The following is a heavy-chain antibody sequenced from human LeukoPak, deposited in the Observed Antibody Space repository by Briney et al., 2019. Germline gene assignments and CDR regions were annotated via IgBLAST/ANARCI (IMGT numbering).Heavy chain of an antibody. D-gene: IGHD5-12*01. V-gene: IGHV3-48*04. Sequence: GRSLRLSCAASGFAFSSYSMNWVRQAPGKGLEWVSYISSTSSTIYYAGSVKGRFTISRDNAKNSLYLQTNSLRAEDTAVYYCARKRGYSGYDAFDIWGQGTLVTVSS. CDR1: GFAFSSYS. CDR2: ISSTSSTI. CDR3: ARKRGYSGYDAFDI. J-gene: IGHJ3*02.